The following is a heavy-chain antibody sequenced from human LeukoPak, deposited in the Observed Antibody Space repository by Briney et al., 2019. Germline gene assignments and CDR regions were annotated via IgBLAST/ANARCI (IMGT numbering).Heavy chain of an antibody. Sequence: GESLKISCKGSGYSFTTNWIAWVRQMPGKGLEWMGIIYPVDSDTKYSPSFQGQVTFSADKSISTAYLQWSSLKASDTAMYYCARLGQAVAGNQNFDYWGQGTLVTVSS. CDR2: IYPVDSDT. V-gene: IGHV5-51*01. D-gene: IGHD6-19*01. CDR3: ARLGQAVAGNQNFDY. J-gene: IGHJ4*02. CDR1: GYSFTTNW.